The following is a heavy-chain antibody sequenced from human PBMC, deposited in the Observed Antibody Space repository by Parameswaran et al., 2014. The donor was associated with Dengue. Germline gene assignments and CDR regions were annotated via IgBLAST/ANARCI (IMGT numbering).Heavy chain of an antibody. D-gene: IGHD3-16*02. CDR3: AKDRDYDYVWGVIVDGVFDP. Sequence: SLKISCAASGFTFDDYAMHWVRQAPGKGLEWVSGISWNSGSIGYADSVKGRFTISRDNAKNSLYLQMNSLRAEDTALYYCAKDRDYDYVWGVIVDGVFDP. CDR2: ISWNSGSI. J-gene: IGHJ5*02. CDR1: GFTFDDYA. V-gene: IGHV3-9*01.